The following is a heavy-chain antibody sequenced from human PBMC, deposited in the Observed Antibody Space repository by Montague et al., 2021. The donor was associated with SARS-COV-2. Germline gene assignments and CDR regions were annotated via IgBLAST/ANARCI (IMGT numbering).Heavy chain of an antibody. D-gene: IGHD3-10*01. CDR2: IFHSGHT. CDR3: ARQPYLASAYYFDY. V-gene: IGHV4-59*01. CDR1: GASITTYY. Sequence: SETRSLTCSVSGASITTYYWSWIRQAPGKGLEWIAYIFHSGHTNYNPSLRSRVAISIDTSRDQFSLSLTSITAADTAVYYCARQPYLASAYYFDYWGLGTLATVSS. J-gene: IGHJ4*02.